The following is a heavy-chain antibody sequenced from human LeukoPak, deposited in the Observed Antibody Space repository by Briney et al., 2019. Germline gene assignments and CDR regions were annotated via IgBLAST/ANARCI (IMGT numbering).Heavy chain of an antibody. CDR1: DGSISSYY. CDR2: IHYSGST. Sequence: SETLSLTCTVSDGSISSYYWTWIRQPPGKGLEWIGSIHYSGSTYYNPSLKNRVTISVDTSKNQFFLELSSVTAADTAVHYCASKGATRPNAFDIWGQGTMVTVSS. CDR3: ASKGATRPNAFDI. D-gene: IGHD6-6*01. J-gene: IGHJ3*02. V-gene: IGHV4-59*12.